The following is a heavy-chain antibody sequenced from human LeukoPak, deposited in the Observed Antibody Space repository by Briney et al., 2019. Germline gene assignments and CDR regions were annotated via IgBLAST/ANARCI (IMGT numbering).Heavy chain of an antibody. J-gene: IGHJ5*02. D-gene: IGHD6-13*01. CDR3: ARHSRLPHSSGFDP. CDR2: INHSGNT. Sequence: SETLSLTCNVYGGSFSGYYWSWIRQSPSKGLKWIGEINHSGNTNYNPSLKSRVTISVDTSKNQFSLKLSSVTAADTAVYYCARHSRLPHSSGFDPWGQGTLVTVSS. CDR1: GGSFSGYY. V-gene: IGHV4-34*01.